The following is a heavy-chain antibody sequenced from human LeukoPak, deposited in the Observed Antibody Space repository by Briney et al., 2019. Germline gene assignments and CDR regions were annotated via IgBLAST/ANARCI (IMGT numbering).Heavy chain of an antibody. CDR1: GGSFSGYY. Sequence: PSETLSLTCAVYGGSFSGYYWSCIRQPPGKGLEWIGEINHSGSTNYNPSLKSRVTISVDTSKNQFSLKLSSVTAADTAVYYCARGRYCSSTSCYRFGYYMDVWGKGTTVTVSS. J-gene: IGHJ6*03. CDR3: ARGRYCSSTSCYRFGYYMDV. D-gene: IGHD2-2*01. CDR2: INHSGST. V-gene: IGHV4-34*01.